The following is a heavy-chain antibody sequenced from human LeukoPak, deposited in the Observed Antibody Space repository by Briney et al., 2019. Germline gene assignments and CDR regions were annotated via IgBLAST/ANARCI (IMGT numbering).Heavy chain of an antibody. Sequence: SETLSLTCAVYGVSLRGYYWSWIRQSPEKGLEWIGEISHEGDSIYNPSLKSRLTLSVDMSKNQFSLKLRSVTAADTAVYYCARGRNYVSDFYFDVWGKGTTVIVYS. CDR1: GVSLRGYY. D-gene: IGHD1-7*01. V-gene: IGHV4-34*01. CDR2: ISHEGDS. J-gene: IGHJ6*03. CDR3: ARGRNYVSDFYFDV.